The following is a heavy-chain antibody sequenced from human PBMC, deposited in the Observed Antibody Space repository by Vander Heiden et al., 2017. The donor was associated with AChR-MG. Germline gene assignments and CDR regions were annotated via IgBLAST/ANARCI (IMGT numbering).Heavy chain of an antibody. CDR2: ISGSGGST. Sequence: EVQLLESGGGLVQPGGSLRLSCAASGFTCSSYAMSWGRQAPGKGLEWVSAISGSGGSTYDADSVKGRFTISRDNSKNTLYLQMNSLRAEDTAVYDGAKTEALVPFYWGQGTLVTVSS. D-gene: IGHD2-8*02. V-gene: IGHV3-23*01. CDR3: AKTEALVPFY. CDR1: GFTCSSYA. J-gene: IGHJ4*02.